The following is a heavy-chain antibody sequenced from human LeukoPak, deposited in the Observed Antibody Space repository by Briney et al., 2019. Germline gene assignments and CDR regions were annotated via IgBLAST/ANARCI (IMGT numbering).Heavy chain of an antibody. V-gene: IGHV3-30*02. CDR2: IRYDGSNK. CDR3: ARDRAGEGYSYDLAFDY. Sequence: GGSLRLSCAASGFTFSSYGMHWVRQAPGKGLEWVAFIRYDGSNKYYADSVKGRFTISRDNSKNTLYLQMNSLRAEDTAVYYCARDRAGEGYSYDLAFDYWGQGTLVTVSS. J-gene: IGHJ4*02. D-gene: IGHD5-18*01. CDR1: GFTFSSYG.